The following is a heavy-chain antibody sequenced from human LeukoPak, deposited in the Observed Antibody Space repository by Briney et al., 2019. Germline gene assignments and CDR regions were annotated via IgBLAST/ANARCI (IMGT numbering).Heavy chain of an antibody. Sequence: SETLSLTCTVSGYSITRGYFWGWIRQSPGKGLEWIASMFHSGSTYYNPSLKSRVTMSVDTSKNQFSLKLSSVTAADTAVYYCARIPLHNYYDSSGYAYLHYYYMDVWGKGTTVTVSS. CDR3: ARIPLHNYYDSSGYAYLHYYYMDV. CDR2: MFHSGST. V-gene: IGHV4-38-2*02. J-gene: IGHJ6*03. D-gene: IGHD3-22*01. CDR1: GYSITRGYF.